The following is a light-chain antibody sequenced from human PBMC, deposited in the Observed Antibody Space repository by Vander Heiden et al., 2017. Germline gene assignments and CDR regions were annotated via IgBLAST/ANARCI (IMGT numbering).Light chain of an antibody. CDR3: QQRSNWLWT. Sequence: EIVLTQSPATLSLSPGERATLSCRASQSVSSYLAWYQQKPGQAPRLLIYEASNRATGIPDRFSGSGSGTDFTLTISSLEPEDFAVYYCQQRSNWLWTFGQGTKVEIK. V-gene: IGKV3-11*01. CDR2: EAS. CDR1: QSVSSY. J-gene: IGKJ1*01.